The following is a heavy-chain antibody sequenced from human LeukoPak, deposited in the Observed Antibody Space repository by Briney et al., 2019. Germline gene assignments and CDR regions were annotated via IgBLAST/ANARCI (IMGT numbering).Heavy chain of an antibody. CDR1: GYTLAELS. CDR2: FDPEDGET. Sequence: GASVKVSCKVSGYTLAELSIHWVRRAPGKGLEWMGGFDPEDGETIYAQKFQDRVTMTEDTSTDTAYMELSTLRSEDTAVYYCATLSTSYFDSSGYYSTSLDYWGQGTLVTVSS. D-gene: IGHD3-22*01. V-gene: IGHV1-24*01. J-gene: IGHJ4*02. CDR3: ATLSTSYFDSSGYYSTSLDY.